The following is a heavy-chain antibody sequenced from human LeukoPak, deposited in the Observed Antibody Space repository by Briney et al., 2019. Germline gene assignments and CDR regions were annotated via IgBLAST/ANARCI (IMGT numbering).Heavy chain of an antibody. Sequence: GGSLRLSCAASGFTFSSYAMHWVRQAPGKGLEWVAVISYDGSNKYYADSVKGRFTISRDNSKNTLYLQMNSLRAEDTAVYYCAKDLQRLAFDIWGQGTMVTVSS. V-gene: IGHV3-30*14. CDR3: AKDLQRLAFDI. CDR1: GFTFSSYA. CDR2: ISYDGSNK. J-gene: IGHJ3*02.